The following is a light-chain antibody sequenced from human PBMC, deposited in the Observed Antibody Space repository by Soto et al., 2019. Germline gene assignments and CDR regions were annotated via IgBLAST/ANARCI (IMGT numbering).Light chain of an antibody. CDR1: SSDVGTYNY. CDR2: DVT. Sequence: QSALTQPRSVSGSPGQSVTISCTGTSSDVGTYNYVSWYQQHPGKAPKLVIYDVTKRPSGVPDRFSGSKSGNTASLTISGLRAEDEADYYCCSYAGSSLWVFGGGNKLTVL. J-gene: IGLJ3*02. V-gene: IGLV2-11*01. CDR3: CSYAGSSLWV.